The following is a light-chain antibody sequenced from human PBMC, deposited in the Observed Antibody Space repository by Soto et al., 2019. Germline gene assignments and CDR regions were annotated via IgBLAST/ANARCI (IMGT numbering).Light chain of an antibody. CDR1: SSNIGGGYD. J-gene: IGLJ1*01. Sequence: QSVLTQPPSVSGAPGQWVTISCTGSSSNIGGGYDVHWYQQLPGAAPKLLIFGNDNRPSGVPDRFSGSRSGTSASLAITGLQAEDEADYYCQSYDRSLSGYVFGAGTKLTVL. V-gene: IGLV1-40*01. CDR2: GND. CDR3: QSYDRSLSGYV.